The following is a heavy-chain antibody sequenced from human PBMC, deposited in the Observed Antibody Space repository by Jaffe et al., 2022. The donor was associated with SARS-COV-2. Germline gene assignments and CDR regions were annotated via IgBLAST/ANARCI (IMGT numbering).Heavy chain of an antibody. D-gene: IGHD3-10*01. J-gene: IGHJ6*03. CDR1: GFTFSNIA. CDR3: VKFRGPIYYSYCMDV. V-gene: IGHV3-23*04. Sequence: EVQLVESGGGLVQPGGSLRLSCAASGFTFSNIAMGWVRQAPGKGLEWVSTISGTTTNTYFADSVKGRFAISRDNSKNTLYLQMNSLRAEDTAVYYCVKFRGPIYYSYCMDVWGKGTTVTVSS. CDR2: ISGTTTNT.